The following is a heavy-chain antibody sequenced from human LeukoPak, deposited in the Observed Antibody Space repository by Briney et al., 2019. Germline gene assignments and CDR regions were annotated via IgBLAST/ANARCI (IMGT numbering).Heavy chain of an antibody. Sequence: ASETLSLTCTVSGGYISSYYWSWIRQPPGKGLEWIGYIYYSGSTNYNPSLKSRVTISVDTSKNQFSLKLSSVTAADTAVYYCARARSSGWLGDDAFDIWGQGTMVTVSS. D-gene: IGHD6-19*01. J-gene: IGHJ3*02. CDR1: GGYISSYY. V-gene: IGHV4-59*01. CDR3: ARARSSGWLGDDAFDI. CDR2: IYYSGST.